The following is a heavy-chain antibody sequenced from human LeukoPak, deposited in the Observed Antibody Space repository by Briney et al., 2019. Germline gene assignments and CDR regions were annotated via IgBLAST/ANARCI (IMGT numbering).Heavy chain of an antibody. CDR3: AREFIAVALPFDY. CDR1: GFTFSSYS. Sequence: PGGSLRLSCAASGFTFSSYSMNWVRQAPGKGLEWVSSISGSSSYIYYADSVKGRFTISRDNAKNSLYLQMNSLRAEDTAVYYCAREFIAVALPFDYWGQGTLVTVSS. V-gene: IGHV3-21*01. D-gene: IGHD6-19*01. J-gene: IGHJ4*02. CDR2: ISGSSSYI.